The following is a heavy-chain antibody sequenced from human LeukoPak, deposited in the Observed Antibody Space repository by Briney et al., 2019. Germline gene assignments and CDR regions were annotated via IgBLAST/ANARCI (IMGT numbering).Heavy chain of an antibody. J-gene: IGHJ4*02. D-gene: IGHD3-22*01. V-gene: IGHV4-59*08. CDR2: IRYSGSA. CDR3: ARLVYDSRGYYFDY. Sequence: PSETLSLTCTVSGGSISTYYWSWIRQPPGKGLEWMGYIRYSGSANYNPSLRSRVTISIDTSKNQFSLKLSSVTAADTAVYHCARLVYDSRGYYFDYWGQGTLVTVSS. CDR1: GGSISTYY.